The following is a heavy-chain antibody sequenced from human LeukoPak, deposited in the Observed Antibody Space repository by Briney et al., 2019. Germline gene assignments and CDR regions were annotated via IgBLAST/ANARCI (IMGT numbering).Heavy chain of an antibody. CDR2: ISYSGST. J-gene: IGHJ6*03. D-gene: IGHD6-13*01. Sequence: SETLSLTCTVSGGSISSYYWSWIRQPPGKGLEWIGYISYSGSTNYNPSLKSRVTISVDTSKNQFSLRLSSVTAADTAVYYCARADDAAGLLGYMDVWGKGTTVTVSS. CDR3: ARADDAAGLLGYMDV. V-gene: IGHV4-59*08. CDR1: GGSISSYY.